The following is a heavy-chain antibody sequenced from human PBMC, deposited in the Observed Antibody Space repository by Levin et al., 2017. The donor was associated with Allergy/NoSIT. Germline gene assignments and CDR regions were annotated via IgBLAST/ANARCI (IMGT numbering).Heavy chain of an antibody. D-gene: IGHD6-19*01. J-gene: IGHJ4*02. Sequence: LSLTCSASGFNFSNYAMHWVRQAPGKGLEWVAVISIDGKNEFYADSVKGRFSISRDNSKNTMDLQMNSLSLEDTAVYYCLRSVAGTLWDYWGQGILVTVSS. CDR1: GFNFSNYA. CDR3: LRSVAGTLWDY. V-gene: IGHV3-30*03. CDR2: ISIDGKNE.